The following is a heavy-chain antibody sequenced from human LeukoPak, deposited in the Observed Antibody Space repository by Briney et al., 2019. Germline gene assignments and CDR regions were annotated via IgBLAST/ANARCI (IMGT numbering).Heavy chain of an antibody. J-gene: IGHJ4*02. CDR3: AREFYGGNSLYFDY. V-gene: IGHV3-30*03. CDR1: GFTFSSYG. D-gene: IGHD4-23*01. Sequence: PGRSLRLSCAASGFTFSSYGMHWVRQAPGKGLEWVAVISYDGSNKYYADSVKGRFTISRDNAKNSLYLQMNSLRAEDTALYYCAREFYGGNSLYFDYWGQGTLVTVSS. CDR2: ISYDGSNK.